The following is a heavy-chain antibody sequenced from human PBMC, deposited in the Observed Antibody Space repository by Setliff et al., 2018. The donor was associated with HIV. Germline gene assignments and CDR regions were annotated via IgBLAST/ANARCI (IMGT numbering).Heavy chain of an antibody. V-gene: IGHV1-46*01. J-gene: IGHJ4*02. CDR1: GYSFTVYY. Sequence: WASVKVSCKASGYSFTVYYMHWVRQAPGQGLEWMGIINPSGGSTSYAQKFQGRVTMTRDTSTSTVYMELSSLRSEDTAVYYCARDRTAMARFDYWGQGTLVTVSS. CDR2: INPSGGST. CDR3: ARDRTAMARFDY. D-gene: IGHD5-18*01.